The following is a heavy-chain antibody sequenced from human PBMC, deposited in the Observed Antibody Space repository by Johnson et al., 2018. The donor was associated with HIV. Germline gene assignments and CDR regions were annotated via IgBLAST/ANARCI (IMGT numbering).Heavy chain of an antibody. V-gene: IGHV3-20*04. J-gene: IGHJ3*02. D-gene: IGHD4-17*01. CDR2: INWNGGST. CDR1: GFTFDEYG. Sequence: VQLVESGGGLVKPGGSLRLSCAASGFTFDEYGLSWVRQVPGKGLEWVSGINWNGGSTNYADSVKGRFTISRDNAKNSLILQMNSLRDEDTAVYYCARRTVTALFDIWGQGTLVTVSS. CDR3: ARRTVTALFDI.